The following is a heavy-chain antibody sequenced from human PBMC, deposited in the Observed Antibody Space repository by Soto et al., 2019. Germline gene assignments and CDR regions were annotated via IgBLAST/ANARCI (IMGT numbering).Heavy chain of an antibody. Sequence: ASVKVSCKASGYSFTDYYMHWVRQAPGQGLEWMGWINLKGGGTKNAQKFQGRVTMTRDTSISTAYMELSRLRSDDTAVYYCASDDSSGYFLSWGQRSLVTVSS. CDR1: GYSFTDYY. D-gene: IGHD3-22*01. CDR3: ASDDSSGYFLS. J-gene: IGHJ4*02. V-gene: IGHV1-2*02. CDR2: INLKGGGT.